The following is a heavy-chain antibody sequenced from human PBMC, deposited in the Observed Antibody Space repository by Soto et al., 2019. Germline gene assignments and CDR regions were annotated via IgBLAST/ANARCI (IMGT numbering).Heavy chain of an antibody. D-gene: IGHD6-19*01. CDR2: FSNGGST. CDR1: GDSINNYY. J-gene: IGHJ4*02. Sequence: PSETLSLTCTVSGDSINNYYLAWIRQAPCKGLEWIVFFSNGGSTNYNPSLKSRVSISVDTPKNHFSLDLTSVTAADTAVYYCARVGARYCSGTTCTLDYWGQGTLVTVSS. V-gene: IGHV4-59*01. CDR3: ARVGARYCSGTTCTLDY.